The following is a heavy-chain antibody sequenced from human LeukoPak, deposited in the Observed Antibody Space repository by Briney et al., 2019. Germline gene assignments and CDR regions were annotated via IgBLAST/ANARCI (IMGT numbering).Heavy chain of an antibody. D-gene: IGHD6-19*01. V-gene: IGHV3-64*01. Sequence: GGSLRLSCAASGFTFSDYAMHWVRQGPGKELEDVSAISSNGGSIHYANSVKGRFTISRDNSKSTLYLQMDSLRAEDMAVYYCARDTCGCGSGWHLYWYFDLWGRGTLVTVSS. CDR3: ARDTCGCGSGWHLYWYFDL. J-gene: IGHJ2*01. CDR1: GFTFSDYA. CDR2: ISSNGGSI.